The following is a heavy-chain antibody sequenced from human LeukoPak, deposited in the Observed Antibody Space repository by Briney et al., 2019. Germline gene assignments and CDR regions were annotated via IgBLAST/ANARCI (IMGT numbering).Heavy chain of an antibody. CDR3: VKDGSRQLGPFDY. CDR2: ISYDGSNK. D-gene: IGHD6-6*01. V-gene: IGHV3-30-3*01. CDR1: GFTFSSYA. Sequence: GGSLRLSCAASGFTFSSYATHWVRQAPGKGLEWVAVISYDGSNKYYADSVKGRFTISRDNSKNTLYLQMNSLRAEDTAVYYCVKDGSRQLGPFDYWGQGTLVTVSS. J-gene: IGHJ4*02.